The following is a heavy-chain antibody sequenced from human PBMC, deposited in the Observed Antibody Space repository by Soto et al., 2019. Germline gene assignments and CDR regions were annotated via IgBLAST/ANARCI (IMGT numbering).Heavy chain of an antibody. CDR2: ISYGGSNK. D-gene: IGHD2-15*01. J-gene: IGHJ6*02. V-gene: IGHV3-30*18. CDR3: AKAGWNV. Sequence: WGSLSLSCAASGFTFISYGMHWVRQAPGRGLEWVAVISYGGSNKYYADSVKGRFTISRDNSKNTLYLQMNSLRAEDTAVYYCAKAGWNVWGQGTTVTVSS. CDR1: GFTFISYG.